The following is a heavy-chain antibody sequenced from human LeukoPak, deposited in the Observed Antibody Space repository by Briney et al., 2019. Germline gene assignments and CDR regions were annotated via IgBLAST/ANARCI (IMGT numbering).Heavy chain of an antibody. V-gene: IGHV4-4*09. Sequence: SETLSLTCTVSGGSIIGYYWTWIRQPPGKGLEWIGYIYTSGSTNYNPSLKSRVTISVDMSKNQFSLKLSSVTAADTAVYYCARHYYDSSATGFDPWGQGTLVTVSS. CDR2: IYTSGST. D-gene: IGHD3-22*01. CDR1: GGSIIGYY. CDR3: ARHYYDSSATGFDP. J-gene: IGHJ5*02.